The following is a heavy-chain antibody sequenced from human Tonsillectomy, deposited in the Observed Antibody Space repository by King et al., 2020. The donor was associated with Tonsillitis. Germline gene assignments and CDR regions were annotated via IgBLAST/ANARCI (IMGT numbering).Heavy chain of an antibody. J-gene: IGHJ4*02. V-gene: IGHV3-30-3*01. CDR2: ISHDGSNK. CDR3: ASGRGSSAYNPPDY. D-gene: IGHD3-22*01. Sequence: VQLVESGGGVVQPGRSLRLSCAASGFTFSSYAMHWVRQAPGKGLEWVAVISHDGSNKYSADSVKGRFTISRDNSKNTLYLQMNNLRAEDTAVYYCASGRGSSAYNPPDYWGQGTLVTVSS. CDR1: GFTFSSYA.